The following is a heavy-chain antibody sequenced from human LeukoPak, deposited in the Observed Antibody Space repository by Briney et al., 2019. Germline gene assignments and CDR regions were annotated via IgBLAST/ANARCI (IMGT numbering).Heavy chain of an antibody. V-gene: IGHV1-8*01. CDR3: ARANSFAIRVDY. CDR1: GYTFTNYD. D-gene: IGHD5-18*01. Sequence: ASVKVSCKASGYTFTNYDIHWVRQATGQGLEWMGWMNPNSGNTDFAQKFQGRVTITRDTSIDTAYMELTSLTSEDTAVYYCARANSFAIRVDYWGQGTLVTVSS. J-gene: IGHJ4*02. CDR2: MNPNSGNT.